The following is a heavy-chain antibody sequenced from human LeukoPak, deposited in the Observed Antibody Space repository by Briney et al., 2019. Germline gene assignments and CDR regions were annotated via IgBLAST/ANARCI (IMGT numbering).Heavy chain of an antibody. CDR3: ARDWVGYYDSSGYPRNAFDI. CDR2: ISSSSSYI. Sequence: GGSLRLSSAASGFTFSAYSMNWVAQAPGKGLEWVSSISSSSSYIYYADSGKGRFTISRYNAKNSLYLQMNSLRAEDTAVYYCARDWVGYYDSSGYPRNAFDIWGQGTMVTVSS. D-gene: IGHD3-22*01. CDR1: GFTFSAYS. J-gene: IGHJ3*02. V-gene: IGHV3-21*01.